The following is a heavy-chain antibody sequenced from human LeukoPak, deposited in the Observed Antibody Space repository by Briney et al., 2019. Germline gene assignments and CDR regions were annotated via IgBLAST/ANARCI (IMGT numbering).Heavy chain of an antibody. Sequence: GRSLRLSCAASGFTFGSYAMHWVRQAPGKGLEWVAVISYDGSNKYYADSVKGRFTISRDNSKNTLYLQMNSLRAEDTAVYYCHTFYDYVWGSYRYHYDYWGQGTLVTVSS. J-gene: IGHJ4*02. CDR3: HTFYDYVWGSYRYHYDY. CDR2: ISYDGSNK. V-gene: IGHV3-30-3*01. D-gene: IGHD3-16*02. CDR1: GFTFGSYA.